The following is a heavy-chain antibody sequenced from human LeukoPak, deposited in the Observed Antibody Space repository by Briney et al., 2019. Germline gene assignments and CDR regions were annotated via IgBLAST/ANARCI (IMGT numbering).Heavy chain of an antibody. CDR2: IWYAGSNK. V-gene: IGHV3-33*01. D-gene: IGHD3-10*01. J-gene: IGHJ6*02. CDR3: ARDWREVTLTMGGDYYYGMDV. Sequence: GRSLRLSCAASGFTFSSYGMHWVRQAPGKGLEWVAVIWYAGSNKYYADSVKGRFTISRDNSKNTLYLQMNSLRAEDTAVYYCARDWREVTLTMGGDYYYGMDVWGQGTTVTVSS. CDR1: GFTFSSYG.